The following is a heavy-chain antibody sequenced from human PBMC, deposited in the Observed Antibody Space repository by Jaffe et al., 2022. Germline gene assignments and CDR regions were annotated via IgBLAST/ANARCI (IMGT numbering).Heavy chain of an antibody. CDR2: INPSGGST. CDR3: ARALDRYSSGWYYFDY. V-gene: IGHV1-46*01. CDR1: GYTFTSYY. Sequence: QVQLVQSGAEVKKPGASVKVSCKASGYTFTSYYMHWVRQAPGQGLEWMGIINPSGGSTSYAQKFQGRVTMTRDTSTSTVYMELSSLRSEDTAVYYCARALDRYSSGWYYFDYWGQGTLVTVSS. D-gene: IGHD6-19*01. J-gene: IGHJ4*02.